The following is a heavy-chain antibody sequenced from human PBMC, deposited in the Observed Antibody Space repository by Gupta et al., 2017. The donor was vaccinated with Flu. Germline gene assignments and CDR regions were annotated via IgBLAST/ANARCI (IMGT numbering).Heavy chain of an antibody. CDR3: AKNLDDYIQGYFEA. Sequence: EVQLLESGGGLVQPGESLRISCAASQINYAMSWVRQPPGKGLEWVSSISSSGSTTYYADSVKGRFTVSRDNSKTRLFLQMNSLRGEDTATYYCAKNLDDYIQGYFEAWGQGTLVTVSS. CDR1: QINYA. V-gene: IGHV3-23*01. CDR2: ISSSGSTT. D-gene: IGHD4-4*01. J-gene: IGHJ4*02.